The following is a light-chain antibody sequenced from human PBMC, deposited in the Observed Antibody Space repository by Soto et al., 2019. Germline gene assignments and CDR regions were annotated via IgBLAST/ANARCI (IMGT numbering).Light chain of an antibody. CDR1: NSNIGNNY. J-gene: IGLJ1*01. Sequence: QSVLTQPPSVSAAPGQKVTISCSGSNSNIGNNYVSWYQQLPGTAPKLLIYDNNKRPPGIPDRFSGSKSATSATLGITGLQTGDEADYYCGTWDSSLSAYVFGTGTKVTVL. V-gene: IGLV1-51*01. CDR2: DNN. CDR3: GTWDSSLSAYV.